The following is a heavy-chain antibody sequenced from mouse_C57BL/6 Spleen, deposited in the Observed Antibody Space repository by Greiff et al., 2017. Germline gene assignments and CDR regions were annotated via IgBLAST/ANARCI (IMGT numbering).Heavy chain of an antibody. CDR1: GYTFTSYG. Sequence: QVQLQQSGAELARPGASGKLSCKASGYTFTSYGISWVKQRTGQGLEWIGEIYPRSGNTYYNEKFKGKATLTADKSSSTAYMELRSLTSEDSAVYFCAMIYYDYEGYFDYWGQGTTLTVSS. CDR2: IYPRSGNT. J-gene: IGHJ2*01. CDR3: AMIYYDYEGYFDY. D-gene: IGHD2-4*01. V-gene: IGHV1-81*01.